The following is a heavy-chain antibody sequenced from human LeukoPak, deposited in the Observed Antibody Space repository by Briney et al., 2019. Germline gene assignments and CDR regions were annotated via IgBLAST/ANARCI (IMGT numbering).Heavy chain of an antibody. CDR1: GGSVNSNSYY. Sequence: SETLSLTCTVSGGSVNSNSYYWGWIRQPPGKSLEWIASIYYSGNSYYNPSLKSRVTISVDTSKNQFSLKLSSVTAADTAVYYCARVVLGLLWFGELLRGNWFDPWGQGTLVTVSS. CDR2: IYYSGNS. CDR3: ARVVLGLLWFGELLRGNWFDP. V-gene: IGHV4-39*07. D-gene: IGHD3-10*01. J-gene: IGHJ5*02.